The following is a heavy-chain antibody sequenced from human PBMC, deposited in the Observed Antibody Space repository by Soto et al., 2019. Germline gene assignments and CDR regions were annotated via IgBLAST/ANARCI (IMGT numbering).Heavy chain of an antibody. CDR3: ARHRFGYCSSTSCYRTSYYYYGMDV. Sequence: GESLKISCQGSGYSFTSYWIGWVRQMPGKGLEWMGIIYPGDSDTRYSPSFQGQVTISADKSISTAYLQWSSLKASDTAMYYCARHRFGYCSSTSCYRTSYYYYGMDVWGQGTTVTVSS. CDR2: IYPGDSDT. V-gene: IGHV5-51*01. CDR1: GYSFTSYW. D-gene: IGHD2-2*03. J-gene: IGHJ6*02.